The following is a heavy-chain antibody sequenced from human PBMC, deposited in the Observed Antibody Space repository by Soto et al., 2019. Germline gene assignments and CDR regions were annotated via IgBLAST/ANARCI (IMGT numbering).Heavy chain of an antibody. CDR3: ARYLNSXFGVVISGSLGRNWFDP. CDR2: IIPIFGTA. J-gene: IGHJ5*02. Sequence: SVEVSCKGSGGTFSSCAISWVRQAPGQGLEWMGGIIPIFGTANYAQKFQGRVTITADESTSTAYMELSSLRSEDTAVYYCARYLNSXFGVVISGSLGRNWFDPWGQGTLVTVSS. D-gene: IGHD3-3*01. V-gene: IGHV1-69*13. CDR1: GGTFSSCA.